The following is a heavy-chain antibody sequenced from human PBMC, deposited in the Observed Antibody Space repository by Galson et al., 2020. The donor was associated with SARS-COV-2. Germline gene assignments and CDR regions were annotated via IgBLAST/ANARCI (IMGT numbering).Heavy chain of an antibody. D-gene: IGHD3-22*01. CDR2: INSDGGSA. Sequence: GGSLRLSCAASGFTFSTYWMHWVRQAPGKGLVWVSRINSDGGSARYADSVKGRFTISRDNAKNTLYLQMNSLRAEDTAMYYCAKEYYYDSSGPLDVFDIWGQGTMVTVSS. J-gene: IGHJ3*02. CDR3: AKEYYYDSSGPLDVFDI. CDR1: GFTFSTYW. V-gene: IGHV3-74*01.